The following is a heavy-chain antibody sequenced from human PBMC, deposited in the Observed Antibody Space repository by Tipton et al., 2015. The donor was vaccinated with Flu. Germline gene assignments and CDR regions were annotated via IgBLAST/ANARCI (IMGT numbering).Heavy chain of an antibody. CDR2: IYTFGST. D-gene: IGHD3-22*01. Sequence: SLRLSCVASGFSVRIHYMSWVRQAPGKGLEWLSVIYTFGSTDYADSVKGRLTVSRDGSKNTLYLQMNNLRAEDTAVYFCASFLSGYPYWGQGTLVTVSS. V-gene: IGHV3-53*01. CDR3: ASFLSGYPY. J-gene: IGHJ4*02. CDR1: GFSVRIHY.